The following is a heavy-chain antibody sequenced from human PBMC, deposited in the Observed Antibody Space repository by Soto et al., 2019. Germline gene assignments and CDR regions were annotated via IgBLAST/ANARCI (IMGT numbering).Heavy chain of an antibody. CDR1: GFTLTELS. V-gene: IGHV1-24*01. J-gene: IGHJ4*02. CDR3: AATYTVATITIDY. CDR2: FDPEDGET. D-gene: IGHD5-12*01. Sequence: GASVKVSCKVSGFTLTELSIHWVGQAPGKGLEWMGGFDPEDGETIYAQKFQGRVTMTEDTSTDTAYMDLSSLRSEDTAVYYCAATYTVATITIDYWGQGTLVTVSS.